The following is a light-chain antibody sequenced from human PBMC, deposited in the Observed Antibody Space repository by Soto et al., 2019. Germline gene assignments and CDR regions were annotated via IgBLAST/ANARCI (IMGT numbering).Light chain of an antibody. V-gene: IGKV1-8*01. Sequence: AIRMTQSPSSFSASTGYRVTITCRASQVISSHLAWYQVKPGKAPRLLIYTASYLESGVPSRFSGSGSGTDFTLTISSLQSEDFAVYYCQQYFSYPLTFGGGTKVEIK. CDR1: QVISSH. CDR3: QQYFSYPLT. J-gene: IGKJ4*01. CDR2: TAS.